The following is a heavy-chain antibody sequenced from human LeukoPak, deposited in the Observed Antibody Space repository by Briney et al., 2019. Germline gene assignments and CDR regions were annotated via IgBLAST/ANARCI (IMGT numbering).Heavy chain of an antibody. V-gene: IGHV1-18*01. CDR3: AREGATDYYFDY. CDR2: ISDYSGKT. D-gene: IGHD4-11*01. Sequence: ASVKVSCKASGYSLSSNVISWARQAPGQGLEWMGWISDYSGKTKYAQNFQGRVTMTTDTSTNTAYMELRSLRSDDTAVYYCAREGATDYYFDYWGQGTLVTVSS. CDR1: GYSLSSNV. J-gene: IGHJ4*02.